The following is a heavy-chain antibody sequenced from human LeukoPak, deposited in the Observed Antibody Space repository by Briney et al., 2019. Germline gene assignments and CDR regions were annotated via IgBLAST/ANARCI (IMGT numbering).Heavy chain of an antibody. CDR3: ARATYYNGMDV. J-gene: IGHJ6*02. CDR2: INEDGSRT. V-gene: IGHV3-74*01. CDR1: GFTFSSYW. Sequence: GGSLRLSCAASGFTFSSYWMHWVRQAPGKGLVWVSHINEDGSRTDYADSVKGRFTMSRDNAKNTLYLQMNSLRGEDTAVYYCARATYYNGMDVWGQGTTDTASS.